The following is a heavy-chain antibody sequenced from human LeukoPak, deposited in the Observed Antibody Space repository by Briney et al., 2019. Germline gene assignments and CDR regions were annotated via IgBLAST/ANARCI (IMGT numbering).Heavy chain of an antibody. Sequence: PGGSLRLSCAASGFTFSSYNMIWVRQAPGKGLEWVSYISSSSSTIYYADSVKGRFTISRDNAKNSLYLQMNSLSAEDTAVYYCASENGDYSIDYWGQGTLVTVPS. D-gene: IGHD4-17*01. CDR3: ASENGDYSIDY. J-gene: IGHJ4*02. CDR1: GFTFSSYN. CDR2: ISSSSSTI. V-gene: IGHV3-48*01.